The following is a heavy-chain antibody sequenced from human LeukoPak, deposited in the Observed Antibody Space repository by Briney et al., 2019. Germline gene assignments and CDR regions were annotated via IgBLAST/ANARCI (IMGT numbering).Heavy chain of an antibody. CDR2: ISGSGGST. CDR3: ARTNGGYSYGQDY. J-gene: IGHJ4*02. D-gene: IGHD5-18*01. Sequence: GGSLRLSCAASGFTFSSYAMSWVRQAPGKGLEWVSAISGSGGSTYYADSVKGRFTISRDNAKNSLYLQMNSLRAEDTAVYYCARTNGGYSYGQDYWGQGTLVTVSS. CDR1: GFTFSSYA. V-gene: IGHV3-23*01.